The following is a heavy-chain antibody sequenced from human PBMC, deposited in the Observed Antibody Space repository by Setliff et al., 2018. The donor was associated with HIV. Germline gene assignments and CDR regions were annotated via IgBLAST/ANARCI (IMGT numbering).Heavy chain of an antibody. J-gene: IGHJ4*02. CDR2: ISVDGSGK. Sequence: PGGSLRLSCTASGFTFSDSVMHWVRQPPGKGLEWVAAISVDGSGKFYADSVKGRFIISRDNSRNTLYLQMNSLRDEDTAVYYCAREGGSSGYCGYFDYWGQGTLVTVSS. CDR1: GFTFSDSV. CDR3: AREGGSSGYCGYFDY. V-gene: IGHV3-30*01. D-gene: IGHD3-22*01.